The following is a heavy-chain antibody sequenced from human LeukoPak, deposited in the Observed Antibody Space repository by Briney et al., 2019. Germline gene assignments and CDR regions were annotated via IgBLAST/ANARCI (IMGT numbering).Heavy chain of an antibody. CDR2: ISSSSTI. CDR1: GFTFSSYS. CDR3: ARDMVRGVYFDY. Sequence: PGGSLRLSCAASGFTFSSYSMNWVRQAPGKGLEWVSYISSSSTIYYADSVKGRFTISRDNAKNSLYLQMNSLRAEDTAVYYCARDMVRGVYFDYWGQGTLVTVSS. V-gene: IGHV3-48*04. J-gene: IGHJ4*02. D-gene: IGHD3-10*01.